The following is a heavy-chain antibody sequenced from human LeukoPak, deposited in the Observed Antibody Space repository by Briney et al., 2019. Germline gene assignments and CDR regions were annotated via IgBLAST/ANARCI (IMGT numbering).Heavy chain of an antibody. Sequence: SVKVSCKASGGTFSSYAISWVRQAPGQGLEWMGGIIPIFGTANYAQKFQGRVTITADESTSTAYMELSSLRSEDTAVYYCARGPVGVNYYYYMDVWGKGTTVTVSS. J-gene: IGHJ6*03. V-gene: IGHV1-69*13. CDR2: IIPIFGTA. CDR1: GGTFSSYA. D-gene: IGHD3-22*01. CDR3: ARGPVGVNYYYYMDV.